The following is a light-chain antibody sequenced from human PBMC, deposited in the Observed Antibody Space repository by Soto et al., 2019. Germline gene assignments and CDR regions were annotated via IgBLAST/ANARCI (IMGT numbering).Light chain of an antibody. Sequence: DIQMTQSPSSLFASVGDSVTITCRASQTITTYLNWYQQKPGKAPKLLIYAASSLQSGVPSRFSGSGSETEFTLTISSLQPEDFATYFCQQIYSAPLTFGGGTKVEIK. CDR2: AAS. CDR1: QTITTY. V-gene: IGKV1-39*01. J-gene: IGKJ4*01. CDR3: QQIYSAPLT.